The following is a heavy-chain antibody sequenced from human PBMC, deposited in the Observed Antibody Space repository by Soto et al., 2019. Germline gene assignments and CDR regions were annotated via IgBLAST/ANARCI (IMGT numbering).Heavy chain of an antibody. J-gene: IGHJ4*02. CDR3: ADYVHKGYDPHY. Sequence: PGGSLRLSCAASGFTFSSYAMSWVRQAPGKGLEWVSAISGSGGSTYYADSVKGRFTLSRDNSKNTLFLQMNSLRAEDTAVYYCADYVHKGYDPHYWGQGTLVTVSS. CDR2: ISGSGGST. D-gene: IGHD5-12*01. CDR1: GFTFSSYA. V-gene: IGHV3-23*01.